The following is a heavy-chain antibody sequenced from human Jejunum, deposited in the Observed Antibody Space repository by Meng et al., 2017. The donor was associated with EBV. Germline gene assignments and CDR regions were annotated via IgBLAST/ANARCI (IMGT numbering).Heavy chain of an antibody. Sequence: QVQLVESGGGVVQPGRSLRRSCAASGFTFSGHAMQWVRQAPGKGLKWVALISNDGNNKYYADSVKGRFTISRDNSKNTLYLQMNSLRVDDMALYYCTREWGADYWGQGTLVTVSS. J-gene: IGHJ4*02. CDR2: ISNDGNNK. CDR3: TREWGADY. CDR1: GFTFSGHA. D-gene: IGHD3-16*01. V-gene: IGHV3-30-3*01.